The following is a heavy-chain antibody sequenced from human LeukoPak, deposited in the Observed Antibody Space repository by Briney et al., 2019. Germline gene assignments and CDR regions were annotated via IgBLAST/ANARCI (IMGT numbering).Heavy chain of an antibody. CDR2: TKSKTDGGTT. Sequence: GGSLRLSCAASGFTFSNAWMSWVRQAPGKGLEWVGRTKSKTDGGTTDYAAPVKGRFTISRDDSKNTLYLQMNSLKTEDTAVYYCTTDLLRFLEWLFPNFDYWGQGTLVTVSS. CDR3: TTDLLRFLEWLFPNFDY. D-gene: IGHD3-3*01. J-gene: IGHJ4*02. CDR1: GFTFSNAW. V-gene: IGHV3-15*01.